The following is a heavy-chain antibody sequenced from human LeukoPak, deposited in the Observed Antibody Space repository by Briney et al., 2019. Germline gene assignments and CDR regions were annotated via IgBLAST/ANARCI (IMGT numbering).Heavy chain of an antibody. V-gene: IGHV3-23*01. D-gene: IGHD5-24*01. Sequence: PGGSLRLSCAASGFTLRTYAMNWVRQAPGKGLEWVSVITGDGKIIYYADSVKGRFSISRDNSRNTLYLQMNSLRAEDTATYYCTKDRQPDGLYNFDYWGQGTQVSVSS. CDR1: GFTLRTYA. J-gene: IGHJ4*02. CDR2: ITGDGKII. CDR3: TKDRQPDGLYNFDY.